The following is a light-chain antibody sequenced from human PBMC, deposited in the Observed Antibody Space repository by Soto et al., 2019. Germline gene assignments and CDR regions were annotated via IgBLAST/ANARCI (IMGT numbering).Light chain of an antibody. CDR2: EVS. V-gene: IGLV2-14*01. J-gene: IGLJ3*02. Sequence: QSALTQPASVSGSPGQSSTISCTGTSSDVGGYNYVSWYQQHPGKAPKLMIYEVSNRPSGVSNRFSGSKSGNTAPLTIPGLKAEDEADYYCSSYTSSSTRVFGGGTQLTVL. CDR3: SSYTSSSTRV. CDR1: SSDVGGYNY.